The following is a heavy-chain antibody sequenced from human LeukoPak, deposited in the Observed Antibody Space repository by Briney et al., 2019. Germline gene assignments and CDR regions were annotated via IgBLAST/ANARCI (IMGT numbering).Heavy chain of an antibody. CDR2: IRYDGSNK. J-gene: IGHJ4*02. CDR1: GFTFSSYG. V-gene: IGHV3-30*02. CDR3: ANGRGYDSSGYPLDY. D-gene: IGHD3-22*01. Sequence: GGSLRLSCAASGFTFSSYGMHWVRQAPGKGLEWVAFIRYDGSNKYYADSVKGRFTISRDNSKNTLYLQMNSLRAEDTAVYYCANGRGYDSSGYPLDYWGQGTLVTVSS.